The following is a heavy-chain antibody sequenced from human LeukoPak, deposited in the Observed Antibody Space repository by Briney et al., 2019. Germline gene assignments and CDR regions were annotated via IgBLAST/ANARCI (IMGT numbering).Heavy chain of an antibody. D-gene: IGHD2-2*01. J-gene: IGHJ5*02. Sequence: PGGSLRLSCAASGFTFSSYSMNWVRQAPGKGLEWVSYIRSSGSPIYYADSVKGRFTISRDNSKNTLYLQMNSLRAEDTAVYYCATRGYCSGTSCYAPQPWGQGTLVTVSS. CDR1: GFTFSSYS. CDR3: ATRGYCSGTSCYAPQP. CDR2: IRSSGSPI. V-gene: IGHV3-48*01.